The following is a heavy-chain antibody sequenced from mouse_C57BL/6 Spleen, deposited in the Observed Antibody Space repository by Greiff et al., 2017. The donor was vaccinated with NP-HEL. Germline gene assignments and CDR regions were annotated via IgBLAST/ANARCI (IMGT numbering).Heavy chain of an antibody. J-gene: IGHJ2*01. Sequence: EVQLQQSGAELVKPGASVKLSCTASGFNIKDYYMPWVKQRTEQGLEWIGRIDPEDGETKYAPKFQGKATTTADTDANTAYLQLSSLTSGDTAVYYCAMTNWDPYYFDYWGQGTTLTVSS. D-gene: IGHD4-1*01. CDR3: AMTNWDPYYFDY. CDR1: GFNIKDYY. CDR2: IDPEDGET. V-gene: IGHV14-2*01.